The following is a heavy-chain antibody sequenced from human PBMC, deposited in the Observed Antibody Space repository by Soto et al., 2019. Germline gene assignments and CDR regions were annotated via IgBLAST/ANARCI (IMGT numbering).Heavy chain of an antibody. CDR3: AKVGYYDSSGHNWFDP. Sequence: GGSLRLSCAVSGFTFSSYVMSWVRQAPGKGLEWVSAISGSGGSTYYADSVKGRFTISRDNSKNTLYLQMNSLRADDTAVYYCAKVGYYDSSGHNWFDPWGQGTLVTV. CDR2: ISGSGGST. D-gene: IGHD3-22*01. CDR1: GFTFSSYV. V-gene: IGHV3-23*01. J-gene: IGHJ5*02.